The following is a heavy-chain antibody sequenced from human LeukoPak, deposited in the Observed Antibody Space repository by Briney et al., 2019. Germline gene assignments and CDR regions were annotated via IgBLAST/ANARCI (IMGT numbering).Heavy chain of an antibody. CDR1: GGSISSDGYS. D-gene: IGHD3-10*01. V-gene: IGHV4-30-2*01. CDR3: ARGYGSGSYYFDY. Sequence: SETLSLTCAVSGGSISSDGYSWSWIRQPPGKGLEWIGYIYHSGSTYYNPSLKSRVTISVDRSKNQFSLKLSSVTAADTAVYYCARGYGSGSYYFDYWGQGTLVTVSS. CDR2: IYHSGST. J-gene: IGHJ4*02.